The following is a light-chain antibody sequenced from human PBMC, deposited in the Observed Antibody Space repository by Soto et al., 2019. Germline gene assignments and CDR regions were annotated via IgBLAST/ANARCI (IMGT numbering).Light chain of an antibody. J-gene: IGLJ3*02. V-gene: IGLV1-44*01. CDR1: SSNIGSNT. Sequence: QSVLTQPPSASGTPGQRVTISCSGSSSNIGSNTVNWYQQLPGTAPKLLIYSNNQRPSGVPDRFSGSKSGTSASLAISGLQSKDEADYYCAAWDDSLTGWVFGGGTKLTVL. CDR2: SNN. CDR3: AAWDDSLTGWV.